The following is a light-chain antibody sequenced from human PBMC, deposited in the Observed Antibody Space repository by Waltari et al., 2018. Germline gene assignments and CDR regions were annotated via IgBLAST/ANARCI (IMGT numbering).Light chain of an antibody. V-gene: IGKV3-15*01. J-gene: IGKJ4*01. Sequence: TVVSQSPATLSVSPGERASLSCRTSQTIGLSLAWYQQKPGQAPRLLIYHASTRATGIPARFSGSGSESEFTLTISSLQSEDVAVYYCQQYYNTPLTFGGGTKVEVK. CDR2: HAS. CDR1: QTIGLS. CDR3: QQYYNTPLT.